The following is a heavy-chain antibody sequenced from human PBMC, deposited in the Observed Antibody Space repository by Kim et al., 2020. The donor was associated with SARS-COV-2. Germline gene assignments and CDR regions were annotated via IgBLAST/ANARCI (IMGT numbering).Heavy chain of an antibody. D-gene: IGHD6-19*01. Sequence: SVKVSCKASGGTFSSYAISWVRQAPGQGLEWMGGIIPIFGTANYAQKFQGRVTITADESTSTAYMELSSLRSEDTAVYYCARGGIAVAGKYYFDYWGQGTLVTVSS. CDR2: IIPIFGTA. V-gene: IGHV1-69*13. J-gene: IGHJ4*02. CDR1: GGTFSSYA. CDR3: ARGGIAVAGKYYFDY.